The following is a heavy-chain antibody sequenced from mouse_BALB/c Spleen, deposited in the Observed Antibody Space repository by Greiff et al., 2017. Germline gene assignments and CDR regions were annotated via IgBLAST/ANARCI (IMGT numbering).Heavy chain of an antibody. Sequence: EVQLQQSGPELVKPGASVKISCKASGYTFTDYNMHWVKQSHGKSLEWIGYIYPYNGGTGYNQKFKSKATLTVDTSSSTAYMELRSLTSEDSAVYYCGRWEDYAAFAYWGQGTLVTVSA. CDR1: GYTFTDYN. V-gene: IGHV1S29*02. CDR3: GRWEDYAAFAY. J-gene: IGHJ3*01. D-gene: IGHD1-1*01. CDR2: IYPYNGGT.